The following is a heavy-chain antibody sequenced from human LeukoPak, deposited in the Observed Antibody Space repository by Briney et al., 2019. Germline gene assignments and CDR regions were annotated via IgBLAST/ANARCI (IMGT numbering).Heavy chain of an antibody. J-gene: IGHJ4*02. V-gene: IGHV1-2*02. CDR2: INPNSGGT. D-gene: IGHD4-17*01. CDR3: ARQHDYGDYSFGY. CDR1: GYTFTGYY. Sequence: GASVKVSCKASGYTFTGYYMHWVPQAPGQGLEWMGGINPNSGGTNYAQKFQARFTMTMETSISTAYMELSRLRSDATAVYYCARQHDYGDYSFGYWGQGTLVTVSS.